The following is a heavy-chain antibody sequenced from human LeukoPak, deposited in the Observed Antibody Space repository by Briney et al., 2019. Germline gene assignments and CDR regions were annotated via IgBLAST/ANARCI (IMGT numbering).Heavy chain of an antibody. CDR3: ARAGYYGSGSYGDFDP. D-gene: IGHD3-10*01. Sequence: LSQTLSLTCTVSGGSISSGDYYWSWIRQPPGKGLEWIGYIYYSGSTYYNPSLKSRVTISVDTSKNQFSLKLSSVTAADTAVYYCARAGYYGSGSYGDFDPWGQGTLVTVSS. CDR2: IYYSGST. CDR1: GGSISSGDYY. V-gene: IGHV4-30-4*01. J-gene: IGHJ5*02.